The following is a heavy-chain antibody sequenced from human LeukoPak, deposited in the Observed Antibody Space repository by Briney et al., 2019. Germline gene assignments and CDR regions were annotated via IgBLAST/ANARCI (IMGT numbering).Heavy chain of an antibody. CDR3: AKVWTFYGSGSYYNHNPSDY. V-gene: IGHV3-30*18. CDR1: GFTFSSYD. D-gene: IGHD3-10*01. Sequence: GGSLRLSCAASGFTFSSYDMHWVRQAPGKGLEWVAVISYDGSNKYYADSVKGRFTISRDNSKNTLYLQMNSLRAEDTAVYYCAKVWTFYGSGSYYNHNPSDYWGQGTLVTVSS. J-gene: IGHJ4*02. CDR2: ISYDGSNK.